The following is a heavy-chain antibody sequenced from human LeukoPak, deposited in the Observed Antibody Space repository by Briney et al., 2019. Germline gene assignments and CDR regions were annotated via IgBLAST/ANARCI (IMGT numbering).Heavy chain of an antibody. Sequence: GGSLRLSCAASGFTSSSYWMHWVRPVPGKGLVWVSRISGDGTARNYADSVKGRFTISRDDAKNTVDLQMNSLRGEDTAVYYCVRGRGSYGWFDPWGQGTLVTVSS. J-gene: IGHJ5*02. V-gene: IGHV3-74*01. CDR3: VRGRGSYGWFDP. CDR2: ISGDGTAR. D-gene: IGHD3-10*01. CDR1: GFTSSSYW.